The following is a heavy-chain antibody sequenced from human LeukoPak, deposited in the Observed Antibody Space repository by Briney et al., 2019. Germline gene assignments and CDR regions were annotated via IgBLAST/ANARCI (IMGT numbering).Heavy chain of an antibody. V-gene: IGHV1-69*05. CDR3: ARHYDSSGYSLTAFDY. CDR2: IIPIFGTA. CDR1: GGTFSSYA. J-gene: IGHJ4*02. Sequence: SVKVSCKASGGTFSSYAISWVRQAPGQGLDWMGGIIPIFGTANYAQKFQGRVTITTDESTSTAYMELSSLRSEDTAVYYCARHYDSSGYSLTAFDYWGQGTLVTVSS. D-gene: IGHD3-22*01.